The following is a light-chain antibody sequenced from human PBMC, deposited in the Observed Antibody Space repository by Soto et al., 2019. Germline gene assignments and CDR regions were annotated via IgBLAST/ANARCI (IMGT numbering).Light chain of an antibody. CDR2: AAS. Sequence: IQMTQSPSSLSASVGDRVTITCRASQGISNYLAWYQQKPGKVPKLLIYAASTLQSGVPSRFSGSGSGTDFTFTISSLQPEDIATYYCQQYSHLITFGQGTRMEIK. CDR1: QGISNY. CDR3: QQYSHLIT. J-gene: IGKJ5*01. V-gene: IGKV1-27*01.